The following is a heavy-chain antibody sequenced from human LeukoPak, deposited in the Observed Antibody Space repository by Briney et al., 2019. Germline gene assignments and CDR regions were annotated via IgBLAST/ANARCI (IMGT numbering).Heavy chain of an antibody. CDR1: GYTFTNYY. CDR2: INPSSGNT. D-gene: IGHD1-26*01. Sequence: ASVKVSCKASGYTFTNYYLHWVRQAPGQGLEWVGIINPSSGNTNYAQKFQGRVTMTRDTSTSTVYIELSSLTSEDTAVYYCARGGGSYYGHYGHWGQGTLVTVSS. J-gene: IGHJ4*02. V-gene: IGHV1-46*01. CDR3: ARGGGSYYGHYGH.